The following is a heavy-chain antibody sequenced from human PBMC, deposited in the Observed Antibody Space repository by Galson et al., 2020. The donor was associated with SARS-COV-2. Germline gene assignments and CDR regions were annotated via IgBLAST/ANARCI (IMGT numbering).Heavy chain of an antibody. J-gene: IGHJ5*02. V-gene: IGHV3-23*01. Sequence: GESLKISCAASGFTFSMYVMSWVRQAPWKGLEWVSSISGSGGNTYYAGSVQGRFTISRDNFKSTLYLQMSSLRVEDTATYYCAKDVGGTYLLITAVPKSADDRMNPWGQGSQVTVYS. D-gene: IGHD3-16*02. CDR3: AKDVGGTYLLITAVPKSADDRMNP. CDR1: GFTFSMYV. CDR2: ISGSGGNT.